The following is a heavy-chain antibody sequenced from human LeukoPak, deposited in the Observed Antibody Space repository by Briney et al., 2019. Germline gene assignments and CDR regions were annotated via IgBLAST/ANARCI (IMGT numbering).Heavy chain of an antibody. J-gene: IGHJ4*02. D-gene: IGHD5-12*01. CDR3: ARAMRVDRFFDY. CDR1: GGSFNSGSYY. Sequence: PSETLSLTCTVSGGSFNSGSYYWSWIRQPAGKGLEWVGRIYTSGSTNYHPSLKSRVTISVDTSKNQFSLQLTSVTAADTAVYYCARAMRVDRFFDYWGQGILVTVSS. V-gene: IGHV4-61*02. CDR2: IYTSGST.